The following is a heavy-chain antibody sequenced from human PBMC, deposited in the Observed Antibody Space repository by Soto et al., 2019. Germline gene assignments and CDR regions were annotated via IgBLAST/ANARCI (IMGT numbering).Heavy chain of an antibody. J-gene: IGHJ4*02. CDR1: GYTSSNYG. CDR3: ARDHSENYYIFDS. D-gene: IGHD1-26*01. CDR2: ISAYNGHT. Sequence: ASVKVSCKASGYTSSNYGISWVRQAPGQGLEWMGWISAYNGHTNYAQKLQGRVTMTTDTSTSTAYMELRSLRSDDTAVYYCARDHSENYYIFDSWGQGTPVTVSS. V-gene: IGHV1-18*01.